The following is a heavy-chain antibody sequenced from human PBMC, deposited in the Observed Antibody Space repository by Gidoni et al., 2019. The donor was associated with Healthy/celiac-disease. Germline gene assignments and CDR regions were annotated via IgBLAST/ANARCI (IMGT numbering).Heavy chain of an antibody. CDR2: IKQDGSEK. D-gene: IGHD3-3*01. CDR1: GFTFSSYW. CDR3: ARGDDFGVTGAFDI. Sequence: VESGGGLVQPGGSLRLSCAASGFTFSSYWMSWVRQAPGKGLEWVANIKQDGSEKYYVDSVKGRFTISRDNAKNSLYLQMNSLRAEDTAVYYCARGDDFGVTGAFDIWGQGTMVTVSS. V-gene: IGHV3-7*01. J-gene: IGHJ3*02.